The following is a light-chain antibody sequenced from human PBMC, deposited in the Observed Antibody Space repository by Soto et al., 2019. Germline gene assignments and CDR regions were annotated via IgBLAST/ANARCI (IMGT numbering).Light chain of an antibody. CDR1: QSVSSSY. CDR2: GAS. J-gene: IGKJ1*01. CDR3: QQYGSSRT. Sequence: EIVLTQSPGTLSLSPGERATLSCRASQSVSSSYLAWYQQKPGQAPRLLIYGASSRATCIPDRFSGSGSGTDFTINISSLEPEDFAVYYCQQYGSSRTFGQVTKVEIK. V-gene: IGKV3-20*01.